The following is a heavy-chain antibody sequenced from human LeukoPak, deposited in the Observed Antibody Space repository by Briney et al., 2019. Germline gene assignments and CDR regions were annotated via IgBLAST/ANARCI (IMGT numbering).Heavy chain of an antibody. V-gene: IGHV4-39*01. J-gene: IGHJ4*02. CDR3: ARLYPSIAAAGAFDY. Sequence: SETLSLTCTVSGASISSSSYSWGWIRRPPGKGLEWIGSIYYSGSTYYNPSLKSRVTISVDTSKNQFSLRLTSVTAADTAVYYCARLYPSIAAAGAFDYWGQGTLVTVSS. D-gene: IGHD6-13*01. CDR2: IYYSGST. CDR1: GASISSSSYS.